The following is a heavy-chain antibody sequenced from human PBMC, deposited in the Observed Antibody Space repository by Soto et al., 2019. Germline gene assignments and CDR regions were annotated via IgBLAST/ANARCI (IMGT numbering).Heavy chain of an antibody. CDR3: AKDRSRTWSFDY. Sequence: QVQLVESGGGVVQPGRSLRLSCAASGFTFSSDGMHWVRQAPGKGLEWVAVISYDGSYKNYADSVKGRFTISRDNSKDTLDRQMNSLRAEDTAVYYCAKDRSRTWSFDYWGQGTLVTVSS. CDR2: ISYDGSYK. V-gene: IGHV3-30*18. D-gene: IGHD6-13*01. J-gene: IGHJ4*02. CDR1: GFTFSSDG.